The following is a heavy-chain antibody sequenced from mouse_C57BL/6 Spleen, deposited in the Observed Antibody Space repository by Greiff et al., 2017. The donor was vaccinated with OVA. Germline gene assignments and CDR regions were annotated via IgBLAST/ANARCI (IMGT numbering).Heavy chain of an antibody. Sequence: VQLQQSGAELVRPGASVKLSCTASGFNIKDYYMHWVKQRPEQGLEWIGRIDPEDGDTEYAPKFQGKATMTADTSSNTAYLPLSSLTSEDTAVYYCTTVYYCGSSPHYYDMDYWGQGTSVTVSS. CDR2: IDPEDGDT. J-gene: IGHJ4*01. D-gene: IGHD1-1*01. V-gene: IGHV14-1*01. CDR3: TTVYYCGSSPHYYDMDY. CDR1: GFNIKDYY.